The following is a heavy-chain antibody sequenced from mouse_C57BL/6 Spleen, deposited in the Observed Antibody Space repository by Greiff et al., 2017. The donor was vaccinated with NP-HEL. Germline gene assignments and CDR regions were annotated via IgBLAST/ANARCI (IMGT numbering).Heavy chain of an antibody. CDR1: GFSLTSYG. CDR2: IWSGGST. D-gene: IGHD1-1*01. V-gene: IGHV2-2*01. CDR3: ASPSYGSSPAWFAY. J-gene: IGHJ3*01. Sequence: QVQLQQSGPGLVQPSQSLSITCTVSGFSLTSYGVHWVRQSPGKGLEWLGVIWSGGSTDYNAAFISRLSISKDNSKSQVFFKMNSLQADDTAIYYCASPSYGSSPAWFAYWGQGTLVTVSA.